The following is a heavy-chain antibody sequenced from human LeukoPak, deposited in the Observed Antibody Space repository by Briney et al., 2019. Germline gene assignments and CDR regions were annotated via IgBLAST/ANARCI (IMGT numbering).Heavy chain of an antibody. J-gene: IGHJ4*02. CDR3: ARGGRNKYTTGDFAY. Sequence: PSETLSLTCAVSGGSLSGFFWSWIRQPPGKGLEWIGEDNKSGASNYKPSLKSRVTISVDTSTTQLTLMLTSVTAADTALYYCARGGRNKYTTGDFAYWGQGILVTVSS. CDR2: DNKSGAS. V-gene: IGHV4-34*01. CDR1: GGSLSGFF. D-gene: IGHD3-3*01.